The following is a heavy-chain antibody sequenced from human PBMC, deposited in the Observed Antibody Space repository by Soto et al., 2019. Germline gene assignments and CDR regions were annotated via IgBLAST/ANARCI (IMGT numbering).Heavy chain of an antibody. V-gene: IGHV4-30-2*01. D-gene: IGHD3-3*01. CDR1: GGSISSGGYS. CDR2: IYHSGST. J-gene: IGHJ5*02. Sequence: PSETLSLTCAVSGGSISSGGYSWSWIRQPPGKGLEWIGYIYHSGSTYYNTSLKSRVTISVDRSKNQFSLKLSSVTAADTAVYYCARVDFWSGYYWFDPWGQGTLVTVSS. CDR3: ARVDFWSGYYWFDP.